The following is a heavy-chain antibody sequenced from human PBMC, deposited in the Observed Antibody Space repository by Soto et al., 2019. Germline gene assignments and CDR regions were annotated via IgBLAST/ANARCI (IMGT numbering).Heavy chain of an antibody. CDR1: GDSINSGDYY. D-gene: IGHD2-2*02. J-gene: IGHJ6*02. CDR3: ARAGQYCSSTSCYTWSPYYYSGLDV. V-gene: IGHV4-30-4*01. Sequence: SETLSLTCTVSGDSINSGDYYWSWIRQPPGKDMEWSGYIFYNGSTYYNPSLKSRVIISVDTSKNKFSLKLTSVTAADTAVYYCARAGQYCSSTSCYTWSPYYYSGLDVWGPGTTVTVSS. CDR2: IFYNGST.